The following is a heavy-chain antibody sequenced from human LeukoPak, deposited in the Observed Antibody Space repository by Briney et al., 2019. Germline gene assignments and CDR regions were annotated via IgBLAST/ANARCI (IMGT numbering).Heavy chain of an antibody. D-gene: IGHD6-13*01. V-gene: IGHV3-30*18. CDR1: GFTFSSYV. Sequence: GGSLRLSCAASGFTFSSYVIHWVRQAPGKGLEWVTVISYDGSNKYYADSVKGRFTISRDNSKNTLYLQMNSLRAEDTAVYYCAKYPGRYSSSWHPTDYWGQGTLVTVSS. CDR3: AKYPGRYSSSWHPTDY. CDR2: ISYDGSNK. J-gene: IGHJ4*02.